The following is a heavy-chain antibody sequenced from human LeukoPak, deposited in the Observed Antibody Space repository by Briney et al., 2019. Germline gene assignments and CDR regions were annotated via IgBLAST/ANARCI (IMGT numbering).Heavy chain of an antibody. V-gene: IGHV1-69*04. J-gene: IGHJ3*01. D-gene: IGHD3-16*01. Sequence: SVKVSCKASGGRFTSNAITWVRQAPGQGLEWMGRIIPLLPTTIYAQKFRDRVTITADRSTGTAYMELSSLRSDDTAVHYCARVEGGGGSLDLWGQGTMVTVSS. CDR2: IIPLLPTT. CDR1: GGRFTSNA. CDR3: ARVEGGGGSLDL.